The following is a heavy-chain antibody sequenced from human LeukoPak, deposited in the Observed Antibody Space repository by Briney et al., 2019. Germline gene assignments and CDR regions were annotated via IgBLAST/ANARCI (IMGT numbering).Heavy chain of an antibody. CDR1: GGSISSHF. CDR3: GRDALVGYFSYYYMDV. V-gene: IGHV4-59*11. CDR2: ISNSGST. J-gene: IGHJ6*03. D-gene: IGHD2-15*01. Sequence: SETLSLTCTVSGGSISSHFWTWIRQSPVKGLEWIGDISNSGSTSYNPSLKSRVTISIDTSKNQFSLKLSSVTAADTAVYYCGRDALVGYFSYYYMDVWGKGTTVTVSS.